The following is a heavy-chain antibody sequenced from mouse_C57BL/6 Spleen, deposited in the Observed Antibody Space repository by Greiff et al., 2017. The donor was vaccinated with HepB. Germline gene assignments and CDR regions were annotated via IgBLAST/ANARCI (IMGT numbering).Heavy chain of an antibody. Sequence: VQLQQSGAELAKPGASVKLSCKASGYTFTSYWMHWVKQRPGQGLEWIGYINPSSGYTKYNQKFKDKATLTADKSPSTAYMQLSSLTYEDSAVYYCARSTVVAEFDYWGQGTTLTVSS. CDR3: ARSTVVAEFDY. D-gene: IGHD1-1*01. V-gene: IGHV1-7*01. CDR1: GYTFTSYW. CDR2: INPSSGYT. J-gene: IGHJ2*01.